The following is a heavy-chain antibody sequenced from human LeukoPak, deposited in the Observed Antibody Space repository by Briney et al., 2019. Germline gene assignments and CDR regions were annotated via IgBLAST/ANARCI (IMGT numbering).Heavy chain of an antibody. D-gene: IGHD2-15*01. CDR2: ISGSGGST. V-gene: IGHV3-23*01. CDR1: GFTFSSYG. J-gene: IGHJ4*02. CDR3: ASLGPYCSGGSCYSTAPFDY. Sequence: GGSLRLSCAASGFTFSSYGMSWVRQAPGKGLEWVSAISGSGGSTYYADSVKGRFTISRDNSKNSLYLQMNSLRAEDTAVYYCASLGPYCSGGSCYSTAPFDYWGQGTLVTVSS.